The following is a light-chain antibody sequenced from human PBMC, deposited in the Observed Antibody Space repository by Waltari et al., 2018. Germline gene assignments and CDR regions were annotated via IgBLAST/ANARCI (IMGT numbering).Light chain of an antibody. CDR2: RNN. Sequence: SVLTQSPSTSGAPGKTVTISCSGSDSNIGGNYVFWYQQLPGPAPRLLIYRNNHRRPGFPCRISGAQSGTTALPAISGLRSEDEADYYCAAWDDTVSGVVFGGGTKVTVL. CDR1: DSNIGGNY. CDR3: AAWDDTVSGVV. J-gene: IGLJ3*02. V-gene: IGLV1-47*01.